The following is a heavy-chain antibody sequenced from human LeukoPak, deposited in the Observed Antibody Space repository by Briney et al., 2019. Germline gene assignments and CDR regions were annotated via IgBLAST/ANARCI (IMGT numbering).Heavy chain of an antibody. J-gene: IGHJ6*04. CDR3: ARVIRESTWIQLWSGVLAMDV. Sequence: GGSLRLSCTVSGFTVSSNSMSWVRQAPGKGLEWVSFIYSDNTHYSDSVKGRFTISRDNSKNTLYLQMNSLRAEDTAVYYCARVIRESTWIQLWSGVLAMDVWGKGTTVTVSS. CDR2: IYSDNT. V-gene: IGHV3-53*01. D-gene: IGHD5-18*01. CDR1: GFTVSSNS.